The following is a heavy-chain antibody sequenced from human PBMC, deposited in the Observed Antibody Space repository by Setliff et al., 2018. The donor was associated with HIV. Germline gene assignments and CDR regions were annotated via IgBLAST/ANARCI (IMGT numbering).Heavy chain of an antibody. Sequence: LSLTCAVSDGSISSSNWWSWVRQPPGKGLEWIGEIFHTQNPNYSPSLKSRVTISVNKSENQFSLRLTSVTAADTAVYYCARGANFWSGYDSWGQGTLVTVS. CDR3: ARGANFWSGYDS. J-gene: IGHJ4*02. CDR1: DGSISSSNW. V-gene: IGHV4-4*02. CDR2: IFHTQNP. D-gene: IGHD3-3*01.